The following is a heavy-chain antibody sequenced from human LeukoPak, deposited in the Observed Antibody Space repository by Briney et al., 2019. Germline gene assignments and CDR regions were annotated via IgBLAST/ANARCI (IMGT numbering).Heavy chain of an antibody. Sequence: EASVKVSCKAFGGTISNYAISWVRQAPGQGLEWMGGIIPAFGSVNYAQNSRGRVTITADGFTSTAYMELRGLRSEDTAVYYCARAPLGRSSYGPYNWYFDLWGRGTLVTVSS. CDR3: ARAPLGRSSYGPYNWYFDL. CDR1: GGTISNYA. D-gene: IGHD5-18*01. CDR2: IIPAFGSV. V-gene: IGHV1-69*01. J-gene: IGHJ2*01.